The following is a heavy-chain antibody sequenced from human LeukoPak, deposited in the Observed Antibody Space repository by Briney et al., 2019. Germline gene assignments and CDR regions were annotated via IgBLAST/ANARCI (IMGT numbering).Heavy chain of an antibody. J-gene: IGHJ4*02. V-gene: IGHV4-39*01. D-gene: IGHD5-18*01. CDR2: IYYSGST. Sequence: SETLSLNCTVSGGSISSSSYYWGWIRQPPGKGLEWIGSIYYSGSTYYNPSLKSRVTISVDTSKNQFSLKLSSVTAADTAVYYCARLMANSYGRFDYWGQGTLVTVSS. CDR3: ARLMANSYGRFDY. CDR1: GGSISSSSYY.